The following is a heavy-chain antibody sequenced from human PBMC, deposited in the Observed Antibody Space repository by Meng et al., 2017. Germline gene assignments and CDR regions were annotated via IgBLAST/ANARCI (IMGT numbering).Heavy chain of an antibody. Sequence: ITFNESGSQPVTPPPPLKLTCTFSGFSLSTSGVGVCWIRPPPGKALEWLALIYWDDDKRYSPSLKSRLTITKDTSKNQVVLTMTNMEPVDTATYYCARMTYSSSFKWGQGTLVTVSS. J-gene: IGHJ4*02. CDR1: GFSLSTSGVG. V-gene: IGHV2-5*02. CDR3: ARMTYSSSFK. D-gene: IGHD6-6*01. CDR2: IYWDDDK.